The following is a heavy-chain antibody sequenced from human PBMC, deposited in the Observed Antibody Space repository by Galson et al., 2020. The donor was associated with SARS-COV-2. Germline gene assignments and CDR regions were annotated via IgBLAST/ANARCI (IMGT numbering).Heavy chain of an antibody. J-gene: IGHJ4*02. D-gene: IGHD1-26*01. CDR2: INPNSGGT. V-gene: IGHV1-2*02. CDR1: GYTFTGYY. CDR3: AREWGELSSIVGATPLR. Sequence: ASVKVTCKASGYTFTGYYMHWVRQAPGQGLEWMGWINPNSGGTNYAQKFQGRVTMTRDTSISTAYMELSRLRSDDTAVYYCAREWGELSSIVGATPLRWGQGTLVTVSS.